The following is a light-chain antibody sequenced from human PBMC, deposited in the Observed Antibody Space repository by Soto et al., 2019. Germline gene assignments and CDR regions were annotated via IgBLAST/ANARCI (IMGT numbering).Light chain of an antibody. CDR2: DVS. CDR3: SSYTSSNTMV. J-gene: IGLJ2*01. V-gene: IGLV2-14*01. CDR1: SSDVGAYNS. Sequence: QSALTQPASVSGSPGQSITISCTGTSSDVGAYNSVSWYQQHPGKAPKLMIYDVSNRPSGVSNRFSGSKSGNTASLTISGLQAEDEADYYCSSYTSSNTMVFGGGTKLTVL.